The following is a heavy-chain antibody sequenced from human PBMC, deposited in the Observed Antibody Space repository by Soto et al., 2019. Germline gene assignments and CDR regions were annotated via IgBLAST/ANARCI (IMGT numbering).Heavy chain of an antibody. Sequence: GGSLRLSCAASGFTFDDYAMHWVRQAPGKGLEWVSGISWNSGSIGYADSVKGRFTISRDNAKNSLDLQMNSLRAEDTALYYCAKGAYDDYVWGSVYWGQGTLVTVSS. V-gene: IGHV3-9*01. CDR3: AKGAYDDYVWGSVY. J-gene: IGHJ4*02. D-gene: IGHD3-16*01. CDR2: ISWNSGSI. CDR1: GFTFDDYA.